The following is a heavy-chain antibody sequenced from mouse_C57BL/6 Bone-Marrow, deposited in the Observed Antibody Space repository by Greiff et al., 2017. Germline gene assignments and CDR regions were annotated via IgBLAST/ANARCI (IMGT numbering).Heavy chain of an antibody. CDR2: INPSTGYT. V-gene: IGHV1-7*01. CDR3: ARDYDYWYFDV. Sequence: QVQLKESGAELAKPGASVKMSCKASGYTFTSYWMHWVKQRPGQGLEWIGYINPSTGYTEYNQTFKDKATLTADKSSSTAYMQLSSLTSEDSAVYYCARDYDYWYFDVWGAGTTVTVSS. CDR1: GYTFTSYW. D-gene: IGHD2-4*01. J-gene: IGHJ1*01.